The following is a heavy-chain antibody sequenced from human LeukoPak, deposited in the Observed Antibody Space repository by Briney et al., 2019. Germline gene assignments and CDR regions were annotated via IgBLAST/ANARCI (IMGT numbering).Heavy chain of an antibody. D-gene: IGHD4-17*01. J-gene: IGHJ5*02. CDR2: IYYSGST. CDR3: ARAGGTVTTRSPCNWFDP. Sequence: SETLSLTCTVSGGSISSYYWSWIRQPPGKGLEWIGYIYYSGSTNYNPSLKSRVTISVDTSKNQFSLKLSSVTAADTAVYYCARAGGTVTTRSPCNWFDPWGQGTLVTVSS. V-gene: IGHV4-59*01. CDR1: GGSISSYY.